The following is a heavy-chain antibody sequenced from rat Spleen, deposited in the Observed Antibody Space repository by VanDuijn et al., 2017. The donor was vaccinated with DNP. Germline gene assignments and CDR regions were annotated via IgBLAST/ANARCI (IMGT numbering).Heavy chain of an antibody. J-gene: IGHJ3*01. CDR2: MWSGGST. V-gene: IGHV2-15*01. CDR3: ARSAYGYNLNWFAY. CDR1: GFSLTSYS. D-gene: IGHD1-9*01. Sequence: QVQLKESGPGLVQPSQTLSLTCTVSGFSLTSYSVNWVRQPPGKGLEWIGAMWSGGSTGYNSALKSRLSISRDTSKSQVLLKMNSLQTEDTAMYFCARSAYGYNLNWFAYWGQGTLVTVSS.